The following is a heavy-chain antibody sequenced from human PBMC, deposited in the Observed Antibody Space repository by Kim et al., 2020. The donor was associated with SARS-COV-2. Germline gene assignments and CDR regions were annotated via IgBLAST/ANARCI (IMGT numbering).Heavy chain of an antibody. CDR1: GFTFSSYA. CDR2: IYSGGSSM. CDR3: AKGASYNWNIDY. D-gene: IGHD1-1*01. J-gene: IGHJ4*02. Sequence: GGSLRLSCAASGFTFSSYAMDWVRQAPGKGLEWVSVIYSGGSSMYYADSVKGRFTISRDNSKNTLYLQMNSLRAEDTAVYYCAKGASYNWNIDYWGQGTLVTVSS. V-gene: IGHV3-23*03.